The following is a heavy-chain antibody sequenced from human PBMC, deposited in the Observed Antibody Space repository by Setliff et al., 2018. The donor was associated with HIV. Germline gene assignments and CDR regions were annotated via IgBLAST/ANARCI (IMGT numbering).Heavy chain of an antibody. J-gene: IGHJ4*02. Sequence: KASETLSLTCSVFGRSITSSYWSWVRQSPGRGLEWIGYVYYSGTTNYNPSLESRVSLSIDTSKNQFSLTLTSLTVADTAVYYCANFPTIFGTSSPLFSWGQGTQVTVSS. CDR2: VYYSGTT. CDR1: GRSITSSY. V-gene: IGHV4-59*08. CDR3: ANFPTIFGTSSPLFS. D-gene: IGHD3-3*01.